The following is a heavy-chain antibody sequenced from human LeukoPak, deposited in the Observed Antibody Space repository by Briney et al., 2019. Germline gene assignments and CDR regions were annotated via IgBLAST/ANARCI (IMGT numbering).Heavy chain of an antibody. Sequence: ASVKVSRKVSGYTLTELSMHWVRQAPGKGLEWMGGFDPEDGETIYAQKFQGRVTMTEDTSTDTAYMELSSLRSEDTAVYYCATDLPGNDAFDIWGQGTMVTVSS. D-gene: IGHD3-10*01. CDR2: FDPEDGET. J-gene: IGHJ3*02. CDR3: ATDLPGNDAFDI. V-gene: IGHV1-24*01. CDR1: GYTLTELS.